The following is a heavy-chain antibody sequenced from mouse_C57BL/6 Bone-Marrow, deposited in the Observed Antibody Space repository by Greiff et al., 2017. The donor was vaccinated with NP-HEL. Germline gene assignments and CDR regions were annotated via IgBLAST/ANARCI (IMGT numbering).Heavy chain of an antibody. CDR1: GYTFTDYY. V-gene: IGHV1-76*01. J-gene: IGHJ2*01. Sequence: QVQLQQSGAELVRPGASVKLSCKASGYTFTDYYINWVKQRPGQGLEWIARIYPGSGNTYYNEKFKGKATLTAEKSSSTAYMQLSSLTSEDSAVYFCARGGITTVVVDYWGQGTTLTVSS. D-gene: IGHD1-1*01. CDR3: ARGGITTVVVDY. CDR2: IYPGSGNT.